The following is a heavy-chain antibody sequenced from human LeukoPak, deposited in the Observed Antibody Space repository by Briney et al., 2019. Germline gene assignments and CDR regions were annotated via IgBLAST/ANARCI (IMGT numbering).Heavy chain of an antibody. Sequence: ASAKLSRKASGYSFTSNYTHSGRQAPGQGLEWMWKIYPRDGRTSNAQHFQVRGTVTRDTSTSTVHMELSGLRSEDTAVYYCATGRELWGPYYFDYWGQGTLVTVSS. CDR1: GYSFTSNY. V-gene: IGHV1-46*01. J-gene: IGHJ4*02. CDR2: IYPRDGRT. D-gene: IGHD1-26*01. CDR3: ATGRELWGPYYFDY.